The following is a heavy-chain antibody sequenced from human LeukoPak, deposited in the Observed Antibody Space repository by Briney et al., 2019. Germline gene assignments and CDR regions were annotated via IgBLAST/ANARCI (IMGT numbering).Heavy chain of an antibody. Sequence: GGSLRLSCAASGFTFSDYNMNWVRQAPGKGLEWVSCINDSGNTIHYADSVKGRFTISRDNAKNSLYLQMNSLRAEDTAVYYCARSIGLTGGGVDVWGQGTTVTVSS. V-gene: IGHV3-11*01. CDR1: GFTFSDYN. CDR2: INDSGNTI. J-gene: IGHJ6*02. CDR3: ARSIGLTGGGVDV. D-gene: IGHD3-9*01.